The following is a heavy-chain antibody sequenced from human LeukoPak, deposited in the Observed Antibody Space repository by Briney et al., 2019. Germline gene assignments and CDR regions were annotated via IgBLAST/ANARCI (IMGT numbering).Heavy chain of an antibody. CDR2: MYISGAS. Sequence: SETLSLACTVSGGSISDYYWRWIRQSAGKGREWVGRMYISGASNYNPSLKSRVTMSLDTSKNQISLTLNSVTAADTAVYYCARNEVGPTIYGMDVWGQGTTVTVSS. V-gene: IGHV4-4*07. J-gene: IGHJ6*02. D-gene: IGHD1-26*01. CDR3: ARNEVGPTIYGMDV. CDR1: GGSISDYY.